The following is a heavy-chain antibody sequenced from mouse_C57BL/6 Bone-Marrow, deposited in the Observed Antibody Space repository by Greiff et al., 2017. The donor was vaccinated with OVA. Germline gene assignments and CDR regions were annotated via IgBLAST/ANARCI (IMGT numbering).Heavy chain of an antibody. J-gene: IGHJ2*01. Sequence: QVQLQQSGAELARPGASVKLSCKASGYTFTSYGISWVKQRTGQGLEWIGEIYPRSGNTYYNEKFKGKATLTADKSSSTAYMELRSLTSEDSAVYFCARDYGSSLYFDYWGQGTTLTGSS. CDR1: GYTFTSYG. V-gene: IGHV1-81*01. CDR2: IYPRSGNT. CDR3: ARDYGSSLYFDY. D-gene: IGHD1-1*01.